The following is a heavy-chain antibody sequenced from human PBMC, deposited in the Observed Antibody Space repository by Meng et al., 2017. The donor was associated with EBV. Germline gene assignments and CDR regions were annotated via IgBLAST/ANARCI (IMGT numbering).Heavy chain of an antibody. Sequence: QVQLGQSGDEVKKPGASVKVSCKASGYTFTGYYMHWGRQAPGQGLEWMGRINPNSGGTNYAQKFQGRVTMTRDTSISTAYMELSRLRSDDTAVYYCARVGIAVAGTGDYWGQGTLVTVSS. CDR2: INPNSGGT. CDR3: ARVGIAVAGTGDY. V-gene: IGHV1-2*06. CDR1: GYTFTGYY. D-gene: IGHD6-19*01. J-gene: IGHJ4*02.